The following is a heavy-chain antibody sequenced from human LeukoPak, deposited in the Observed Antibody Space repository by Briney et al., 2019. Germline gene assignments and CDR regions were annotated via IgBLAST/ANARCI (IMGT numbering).Heavy chain of an antibody. Sequence: GGSLRLSCAASGFTFSSYAMNWVRQAPGKGLEWVGRIKSKTDGGIIDYAAPVKGRFTISRDDSKNTLYLQMNSLKTEDTAVYYCNNREFWGQGTLVTVSS. CDR1: GFTFSSYA. CDR2: IKSKTDGGII. D-gene: IGHD3-10*01. J-gene: IGHJ4*02. CDR3: NNREF. V-gene: IGHV3-15*07.